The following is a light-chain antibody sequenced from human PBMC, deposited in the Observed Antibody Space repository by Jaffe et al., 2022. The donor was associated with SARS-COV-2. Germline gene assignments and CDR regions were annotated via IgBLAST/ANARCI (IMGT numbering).Light chain of an antibody. Sequence: DIQMTQSPSSLSASVGDRVSITCRASQSISSYLNWYQQKPGKAPKLLIYAASSLQSGVPSRFRGSGSGTDFTLTINSLQPEDFATYSCQQSYSTPRTFGQGTKLEI. V-gene: IGKV1-39*01. CDR3: QQSYSTPRT. CDR1: QSISSY. J-gene: IGKJ2*02. CDR2: AAS.